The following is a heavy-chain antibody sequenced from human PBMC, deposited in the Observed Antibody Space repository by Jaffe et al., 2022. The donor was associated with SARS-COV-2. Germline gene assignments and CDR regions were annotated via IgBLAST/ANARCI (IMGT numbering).Heavy chain of an antibody. Sequence: EVQMVESGGGLVKPGGSLRLSCAASGFTFSNAWMSWVRQAPGKGLEWVGRIKSKPDGGTTDYAAPVKGRFTISRDDSKNTLYLQMNSLKTEDTAVYYCITGWESDDYWGQGTLVTVSS. V-gene: IGHV3-15*01. D-gene: IGHD1-26*01. CDR3: ITGWESDDY. J-gene: IGHJ4*02. CDR2: IKSKPDGGTT. CDR1: GFTFSNAW.